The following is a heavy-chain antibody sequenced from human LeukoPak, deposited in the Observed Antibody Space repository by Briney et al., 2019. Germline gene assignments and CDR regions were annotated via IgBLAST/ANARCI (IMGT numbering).Heavy chain of an antibody. V-gene: IGHV1-3*01. D-gene: IGHD6-19*01. CDR3: ARDSDTSGWAWVY. CDR2: INAGNGKT. Sequence: AASVKVSCKASGYTFTTYSKYTIHWVRQAPGHRLEWMGWINAGNGKTQYSQKFQGRVTITGDTSANTVYMELNSLISEDTAVYYCARDSDTSGWAWVYWGQGTLVTVSS. J-gene: IGHJ4*02. CDR1: GYTFTTYS.